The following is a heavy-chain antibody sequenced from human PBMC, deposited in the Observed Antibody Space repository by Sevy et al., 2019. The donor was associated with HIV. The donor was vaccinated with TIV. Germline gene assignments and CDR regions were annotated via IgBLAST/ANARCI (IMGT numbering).Heavy chain of an antibody. D-gene: IGHD2-2*01. J-gene: IGHJ5*02. CDR1: DGSFSGYY. CDR3: ARSPPVVVVPGAPSWFDP. CDR2: INESGIT. Sequence: SETLSLTCAVHDGSFSGYYWNWIRQLPGKGLEWIGEINESGITYYNPSLKSQVTISVDTSKKHFSLKLNSMTAADTAVYFCARSPPVVVVPGAPSWFDPWGQGTLVTVSS. V-gene: IGHV4-34*01.